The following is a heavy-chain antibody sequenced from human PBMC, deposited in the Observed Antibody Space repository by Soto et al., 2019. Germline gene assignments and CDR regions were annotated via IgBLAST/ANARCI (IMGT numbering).Heavy chain of an antibody. CDR1: GFTFSSYA. Sequence: QVQLVESGGGVVQPGRSLRLSCAASGFTFSSYAMHWVRQAPGKGLEWVAVISYDGSNKYYADSVKGRFTISRDNSKNTLYLQMNSLRAEDTAVYYCARATDYYDSSGYSAGFDYWGQGTLVTVSS. CDR3: ARATDYYDSSGYSAGFDY. D-gene: IGHD3-22*01. J-gene: IGHJ4*02. CDR2: ISYDGSNK. V-gene: IGHV3-30-3*01.